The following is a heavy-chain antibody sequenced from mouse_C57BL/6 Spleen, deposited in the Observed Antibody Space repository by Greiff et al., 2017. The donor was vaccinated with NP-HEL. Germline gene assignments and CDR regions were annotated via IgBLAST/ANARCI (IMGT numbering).Heavy chain of an antibody. CDR3: AKGSDYYGSSYGAMDY. V-gene: IGHV1-22*01. Sequence: EVQLQQSGPELVKPGASVKMSCKASGYTFTDYNMHWVKQSHGKSLEWIGYINPNNGGTSYNQKFKGKATLTVNMSSSTDYMELRSLTSEDSAVYYCAKGSDYYGSSYGAMDYWGQGTSVTVSS. CDR2: INPNNGGT. D-gene: IGHD1-1*01. CDR1: GYTFTDYN. J-gene: IGHJ4*01.